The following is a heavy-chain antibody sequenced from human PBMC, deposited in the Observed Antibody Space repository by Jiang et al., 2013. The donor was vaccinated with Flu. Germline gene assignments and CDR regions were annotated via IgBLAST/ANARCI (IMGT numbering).Heavy chain of an antibody. CDR2: IYYSGST. CDR3: ARTLDSSGWGYYFDY. D-gene: IGHD6-19*01. J-gene: IGHJ4*02. V-gene: IGHV4-39*07. CDR1: GGSISSSSYY. Sequence: GPGLVKPSETLSLTCTVSGGSISSSSYYWGWIRQPPGKGLEWIGSIYYSGSTYYNPSLKSRVTISVDTSKNQFSLKLSSVTAADTAVYYCARTLDSSGWGYYFDYWGQGTLVT.